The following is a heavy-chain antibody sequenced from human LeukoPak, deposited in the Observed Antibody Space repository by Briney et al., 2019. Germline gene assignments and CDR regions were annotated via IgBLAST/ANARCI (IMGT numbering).Heavy chain of an antibody. J-gene: IGHJ4*02. CDR1: RFTFSTYW. CDR3: ARDVQAGPGY. V-gene: IGHV3-74*01. Sequence: GGSLRLSCAASRFTFSTYWMHWGRQAPGEVLVWVSRINSDGSRTTYAESVKGRFTISRDNAKNTLHLQMNSLRDEDTAVYYCARDVQAGPGYWDQGTLITVSS. CDR2: INSDGSRT.